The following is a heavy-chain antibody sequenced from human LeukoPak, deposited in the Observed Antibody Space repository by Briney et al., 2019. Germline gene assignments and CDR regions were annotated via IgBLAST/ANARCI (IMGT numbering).Heavy chain of an antibody. CDR3: AKLPCSGGNCYSGGYYFDY. CDR1: GFTFSSYA. D-gene: IGHD2-15*01. V-gene: IGHV3-23*01. CDR2: ISDSGGST. J-gene: IGHJ4*02. Sequence: PGGSLRLSCAASGFTFSSYAMSWVRQAPGKGLEWVSFISDSGGSTYYADSVKGGFTISRDNSKNKLYLQMNSLRAEDTAVFYCAKLPCSGGNCYSGGYYFDYWGQGALVTVSS.